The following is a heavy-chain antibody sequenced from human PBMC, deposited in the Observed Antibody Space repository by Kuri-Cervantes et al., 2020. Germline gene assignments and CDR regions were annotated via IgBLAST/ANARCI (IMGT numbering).Heavy chain of an antibody. V-gene: IGHV3-23*01. J-gene: IGHJ4*02. D-gene: IGHD6-19*01. CDR3: ANGASSGWYFDY. CDR1: GFTFSSCA. CDR2: ISGSGGTT. Sequence: GGSPRLSCAASGFTFSSCALSWVRRAPGKGLEWVSAISGSGGTTYYADSVKGRFTISRDNSKNTLYLQMNSLRAEDTAVYYCANGASSGWYFDYWGQGTLVTVSS.